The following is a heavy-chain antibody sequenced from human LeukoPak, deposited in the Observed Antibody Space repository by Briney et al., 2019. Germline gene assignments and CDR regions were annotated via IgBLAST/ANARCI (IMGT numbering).Heavy chain of an antibody. CDR1: GFTFSSYW. CDR3: ARARYGGNYHFDY. CDR2: INSDGSST. Sequence: GGSLRLSCAASGFTFSSYWMHGVRQAPGKGLVWVSRINSDGSSTSYADSVKGRFTISRDNAKNTLYLQMNSLRAEDTAVYYCARARYGGNYHFDYWGQGTLVTVSS. J-gene: IGHJ4*02. V-gene: IGHV3-74*01. D-gene: IGHD4-23*01.